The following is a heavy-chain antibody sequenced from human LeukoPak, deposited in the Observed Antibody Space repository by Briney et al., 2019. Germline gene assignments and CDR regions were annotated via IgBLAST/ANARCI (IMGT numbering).Heavy chain of an antibody. CDR3: ATLVYDILTGYSPWYFDL. V-gene: IGHV3-7*02. D-gene: IGHD3-9*01. CDR2: IKGDGSVQ. J-gene: IGHJ2*01. Sequence: GGSLRLSCVASGFTFSSSWMNWVRQAPGKGLEWVANIKGDGSVQSYADSVKGRFTISRDNAKNSLYLQMNSLRAEDTAVYYCATLVYDILTGYSPWYFDLWGRGTLVTVSS. CDR1: GFTFSSSW.